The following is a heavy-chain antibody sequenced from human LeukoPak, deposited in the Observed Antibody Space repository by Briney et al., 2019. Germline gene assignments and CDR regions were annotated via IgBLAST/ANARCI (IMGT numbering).Heavy chain of an antibody. CDR2: IYYSGST. CDR3: ARDDSTVVTPGAFDI. D-gene: IGHD4-23*01. V-gene: IGHV4-31*03. J-gene: IGHJ3*02. Sequence: SETLSLTCIVSGGSIKSGSSCWGWIRQHPGKGLEWIGYIYYSGSTYYNPSLKSRVTISVDTSKNQFSLKLSSVTAADTAVYYCARDDSTVVTPGAFDIWGQGTMVTVSS. CDR1: GGSIKSGSSC.